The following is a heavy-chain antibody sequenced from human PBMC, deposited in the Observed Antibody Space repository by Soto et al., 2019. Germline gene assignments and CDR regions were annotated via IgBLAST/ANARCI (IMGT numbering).Heavy chain of an antibody. CDR3: ARDQTERPIRGIAARPIFLLAY. D-gene: IGHD6-6*01. J-gene: IGHJ4*02. CDR1: GLTLSTSS. Sequence: PGGSLRLSCAASGLTLSTSSMNWVRQAPGKGLEWISYIRRHTSVTAYADSVKGRFTISRDNSKNTLYLQMNSLRAEDTAVYYCARDQTERPIRGIAARPIFLLAYWGQGTLVTVSS. CDR2: IRRHTSVT. V-gene: IGHV3-48*01.